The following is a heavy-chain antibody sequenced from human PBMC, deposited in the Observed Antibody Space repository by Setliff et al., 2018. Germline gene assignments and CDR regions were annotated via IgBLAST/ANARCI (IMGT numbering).Heavy chain of an antibody. D-gene: IGHD6-13*01. V-gene: IGHV4-34*01. CDR2: INHSGST. CDR1: GGPFSGYY. Sequence: PSETLSLTCAVYGGPFSGYYWSWIRQPPGKGLEWIGEINHSGSTNYNPSLKSRVTISVDTSKNQFSLKLSSVTAADTAVYYCARSAGYSSSWYNYYYGMDVWGQGTTVTVSS. J-gene: IGHJ6*02. CDR3: ARSAGYSSSWYNYYYGMDV.